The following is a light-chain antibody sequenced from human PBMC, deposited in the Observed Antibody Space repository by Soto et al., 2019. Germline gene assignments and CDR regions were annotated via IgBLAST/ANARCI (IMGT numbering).Light chain of an antibody. V-gene: IGLV2-23*02. CDR1: SSDVGSYYP. Sequence: QSALTQPASMSGSPGQSITISCTGTSSDVGSYYPVSWFQQHPGKAPKLIIYEVNKRPSGVSVRFSGSKSGNTASLTISGFQAADEAEYYCCSYAGDTTFFVFGTGTKVTVL. J-gene: IGLJ1*01. CDR2: EVN. CDR3: CSYAGDTTFFV.